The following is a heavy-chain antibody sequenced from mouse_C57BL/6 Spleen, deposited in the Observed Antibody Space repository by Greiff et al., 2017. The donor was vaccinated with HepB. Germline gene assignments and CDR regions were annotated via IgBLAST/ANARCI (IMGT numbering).Heavy chain of an antibody. CDR3: ARDYDYPYYFDD. D-gene: IGHD2-4*01. J-gene: IGHJ2*01. CDR2: IYPRSGNT. Sequence: QVQLQQSGAELARPGASVKLSCKASGYTFTSYGISWVKQRTGQGLEWIGEIYPRSGNTYYNEKFKGKATLTADKSSSTAYMELRSLTSEDSAVYFCARDYDYPYYFDDWGQGTTLTVSS. CDR1: GYTFTSYG. V-gene: IGHV1-81*01.